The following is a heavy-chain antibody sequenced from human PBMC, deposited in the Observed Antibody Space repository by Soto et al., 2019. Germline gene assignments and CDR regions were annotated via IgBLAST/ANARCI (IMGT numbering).Heavy chain of an antibody. V-gene: IGHV3-21*01. CDR2: ISSGSDYI. D-gene: IGHD3-10*01. J-gene: IGHJ4*02. Sequence: EVQLVESGGGLVKPGGSLRLSCAGSGFTFSRSTMNWVRQAPGKGLEWVSSISSGSDYIYYADSVKGRFTISRDNAKNSLYLQINSLRAEDTAGYYCAREHQFGDFDYWGQGTLVTVPS. CDR3: AREHQFGDFDY. CDR1: GFTFSRST.